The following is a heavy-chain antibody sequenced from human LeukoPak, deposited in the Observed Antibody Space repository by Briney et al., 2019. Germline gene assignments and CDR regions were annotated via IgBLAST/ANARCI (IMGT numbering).Heavy chain of an antibody. J-gene: IGHJ4*02. CDR2: IKRNTDTGTP. V-gene: IGHV3-15*01. CDR3: TTGDRGWQDY. CDR1: GLDFRNAW. Sequence: GGSLRLSYAASGLDFRNAWMSWVRQAPGKGLEWVAHIKRNTDTGTPNYGAPVEGRFTVARDDSKNTLYLQMNSLKIEDTAVYYCTTGDRGWQDYWGQGTLVTVSS. D-gene: IGHD6-19*01.